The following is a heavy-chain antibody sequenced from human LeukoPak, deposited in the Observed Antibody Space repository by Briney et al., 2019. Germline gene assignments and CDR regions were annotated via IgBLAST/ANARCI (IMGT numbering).Heavy chain of an antibody. Sequence: GASVKVSCKASGYTFTSYGISWVRQAPGQGLEWMGWISAYNGNTNYAQKLQGRVTMTTDTSTSTAYMELRSLRSDDTAVYYCARESLMITFGGVIVYDALDIWGQGTMVTVSS. D-gene: IGHD3-16*02. V-gene: IGHV1-18*01. CDR2: ISAYNGNT. J-gene: IGHJ3*02. CDR1: GYTFTSYG. CDR3: ARESLMITFGGVIVYDALDI.